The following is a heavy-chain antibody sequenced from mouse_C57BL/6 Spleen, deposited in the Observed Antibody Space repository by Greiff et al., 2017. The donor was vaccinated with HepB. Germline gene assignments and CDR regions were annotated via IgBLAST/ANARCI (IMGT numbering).Heavy chain of an antibody. D-gene: IGHD2-3*01. J-gene: IGHJ2*01. CDR3: ARDDGYYVGY. CDR2: ISSGSSTI. Sequence: DVMLVESGGGLVKPGGSLKLSCAASGFTFSDYGMHWVRQAPEKGLEWVAYISSGSSTIYYADTVKGRFTISRDNAKNTLFLQMTSLRSEDTAMYYCARDDGYYVGYWGQGTTLTVSS. V-gene: IGHV5-17*01. CDR1: GFTFSDYG.